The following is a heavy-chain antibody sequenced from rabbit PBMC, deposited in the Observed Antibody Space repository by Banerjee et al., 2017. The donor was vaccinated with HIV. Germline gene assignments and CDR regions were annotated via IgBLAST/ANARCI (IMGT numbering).Heavy chain of an antibody. D-gene: IGHD6-1*01. CDR2: IDAGSSGST. CDR3: ARGYPGYGGYGYADL. V-gene: IGHV1S40*01. Sequence: QSLEESGGDLVKPGASLTLTCTASGFDFSSSYYMCWVRQAPGKGLEWIACIDAGSSGSTYYASWAKGRFTISKTSSTTVTLQMTSLTAADTATYFCARGYPGYGGYGYADLWGPGTLVTVS. J-gene: IGHJ6*01. CDR1: GFDFSSSYY.